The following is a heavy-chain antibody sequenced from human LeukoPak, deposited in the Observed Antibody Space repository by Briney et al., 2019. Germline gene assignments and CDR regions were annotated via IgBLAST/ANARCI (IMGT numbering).Heavy chain of an antibody. CDR1: GFTFSNAW. V-gene: IGHV3-23*01. CDR2: IAGSGDAT. Sequence: GGSLRLSCAASGFTFSNAWMSWVRQAPGKGLEWVSSIAGSGDATFYADSVKGRFTISRDNSKNTLYLQMNSLRAEDTAVYYCAKRPLYCSSTTCLDSWGQGTLVTVSS. CDR3: AKRPLYCSSTTCLDS. D-gene: IGHD2/OR15-2a*01. J-gene: IGHJ4*02.